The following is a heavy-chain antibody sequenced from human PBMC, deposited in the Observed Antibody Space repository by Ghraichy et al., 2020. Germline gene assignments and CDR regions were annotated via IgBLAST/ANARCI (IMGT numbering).Heavy chain of an antibody. CDR2: IYYSGST. Sequence: SQTLSLTCTVSGGSISTHYWSWIRQPPGKGLEWIGYIYYSGSTNFNPSLKSRLNMSIDTSKNQFSLKLRSVTAADTDMYYCARVLQGKSEDYWGQGILVTVTS. CDR3: ARVLQGKSEDY. D-gene: IGHD3-10*01. J-gene: IGHJ4*02. V-gene: IGHV4-59*11. CDR1: GGSISTHY.